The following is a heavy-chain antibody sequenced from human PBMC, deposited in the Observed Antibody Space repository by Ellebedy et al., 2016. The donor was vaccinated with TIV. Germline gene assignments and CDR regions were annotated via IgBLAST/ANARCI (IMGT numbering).Heavy chain of an antibody. CDR1: GGSIAISTYY. J-gene: IGHJ6*02. CDR3: ARHGTVGPTAYYYYSGLDV. V-gene: IGHV4-39*01. CDR2: IYYSGTT. D-gene: IGHD1-26*01. Sequence: MPSETLSLTCNVSGGSIAISTYYWAWIRQPPGKGLEWIGSIYYSGTTYYNPSLKSRVTISADTPKNQFSLRLKSVTAADTATYFCARHGTVGPTAYYYYSGLDVWGLGTTVTVSS.